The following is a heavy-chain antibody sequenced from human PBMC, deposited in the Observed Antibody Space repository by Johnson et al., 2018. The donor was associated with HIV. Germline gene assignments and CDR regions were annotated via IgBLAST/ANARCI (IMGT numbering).Heavy chain of an antibody. CDR2: ISYDGSNK. D-gene: IGHD6-6*01. CDR1: GFTFNSYA. J-gene: IGHJ3*02. V-gene: IGHV3-30*04. CDR3: ANSYSSSSGNNDYAFDI. Sequence: QMLLVESGGGVVQPGRSLRLSCAASGFTFNSYALHWVRQAPGKGLEWVAIISYDGSNKYYADSVKGRFTISRDNSKNTLYLQMNSLRAEDTAVYYCANSYSSSSGNNDYAFDIWGQGTMVTVSS.